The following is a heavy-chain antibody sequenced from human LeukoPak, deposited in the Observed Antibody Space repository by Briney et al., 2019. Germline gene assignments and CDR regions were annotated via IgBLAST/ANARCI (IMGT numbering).Heavy chain of an antibody. CDR3: AKALTSGVTTVTDY. CDR1: GFTFSSYA. Sequence: GGSLRLSCAASGFTFSSYAMSWVRQAPGKGLEWVSAISGSGGSTYYADSVKSRFTISRDNSKNTLYLQMNSLRAEDTAVYYCAKALTSGVTTVTDYWGQGTLVTVSS. D-gene: IGHD4-11*01. J-gene: IGHJ4*02. CDR2: ISGSGGST. V-gene: IGHV3-23*01.